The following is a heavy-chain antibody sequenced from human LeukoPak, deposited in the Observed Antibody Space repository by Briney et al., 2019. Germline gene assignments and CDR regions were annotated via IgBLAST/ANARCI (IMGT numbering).Heavy chain of an antibody. CDR3: ARVAGLGEMVRGVIISDWFDP. V-gene: IGHV4-61*01. J-gene: IGHJ5*02. CDR1: GGSVSSGSYY. CDR2: IYYSGST. D-gene: IGHD3-10*01. Sequence: SETLSLTCTVSGGSVSSGSYYWSWIRQPPGKGLEWIRYIYYSGSTNYNPSLKSRVTMSVDTSKNQFSLKLSSVTAADTAVYYCARVAGLGEMVRGVIISDWFDPWGQGTLVTVSS.